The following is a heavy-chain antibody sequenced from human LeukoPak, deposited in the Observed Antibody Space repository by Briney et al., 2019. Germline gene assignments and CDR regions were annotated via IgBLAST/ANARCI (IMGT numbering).Heavy chain of an antibody. CDR3: ARDVDSSGYYYINDY. V-gene: IGHV1-2*02. Sequence: ASVKVSCKASGGTFSSYAISWVRQAPGQGLEWMGWINPNSGGTNYAQKFQGRVTMTRDTSISTAYMELSRLRSDDTAVYYCARDVDSSGYYYINDYWGQGTLVTVSS. CDR2: INPNSGGT. D-gene: IGHD3-22*01. J-gene: IGHJ4*02. CDR1: GGTFSSYA.